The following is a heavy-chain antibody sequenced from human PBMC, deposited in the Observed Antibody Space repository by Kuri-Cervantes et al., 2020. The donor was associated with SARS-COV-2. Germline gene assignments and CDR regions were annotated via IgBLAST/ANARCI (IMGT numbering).Heavy chain of an antibody. CDR1: GGSISSSSYY. Sequence: SEPLSPTCPVSGGSISSSSYYWGWIRQPPGKGLEWIGSMYYSGSTYYNPSLKGRVTISVDTSKNQFSLKLSSVTAADTAVYYCARRSKATENYYGMDVWGQGTTVTVSS. V-gene: IGHV4-39*01. D-gene: IGHD1-14*01. CDR3: ARRSKATENYYGMDV. CDR2: MYYSGST. J-gene: IGHJ6*02.